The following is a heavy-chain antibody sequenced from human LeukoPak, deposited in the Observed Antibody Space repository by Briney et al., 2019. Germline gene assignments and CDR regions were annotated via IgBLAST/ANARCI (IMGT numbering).Heavy chain of an antibody. CDR1: GGSVSSYY. CDR3: ARVCVGGRSCMDV. D-gene: IGHD3-16*01. Sequence: SETLSLTCTVSGGSVSSYYWSWIRQPAGKGLEWIGRIYASGNTNYNPSLKSRVTMSVDTSRNQFSLQLNSVTAADMAVYYCARVCVGGRSCMDVWGKGTTVTISS. V-gene: IGHV4-4*07. CDR2: IYASGNT. J-gene: IGHJ6*03.